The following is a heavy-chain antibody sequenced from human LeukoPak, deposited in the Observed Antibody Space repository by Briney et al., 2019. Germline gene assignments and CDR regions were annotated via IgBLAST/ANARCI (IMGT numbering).Heavy chain of an antibody. D-gene: IGHD3-16*01. Sequence: SETLSLTCTVSGGSISSYYWSWIRQPPGKGLEWIGFTYYSGSTNYNPSLKSRVTISVDTSKDQFSLKLSSVTAADTAIYYCAREARGGAWFDPWGQGTLVTVSS. J-gene: IGHJ5*02. V-gene: IGHV4-59*01. CDR3: AREARGGAWFDP. CDR1: GGSISSYY. CDR2: TYYSGST.